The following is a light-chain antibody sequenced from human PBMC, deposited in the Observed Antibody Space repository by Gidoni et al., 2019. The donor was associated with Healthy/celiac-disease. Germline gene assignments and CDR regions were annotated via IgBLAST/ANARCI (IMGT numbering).Light chain of an antibody. Sequence: IVLTQSPGTLSLSPGERATLSCRASQSVSSSYLAWYQPKPGQAPRPLIYGASSRATGIPDRFSGSGSGTDFTLTISRLGPEECAVYYCKQYVRSPWTFGQGTKVEIK. CDR2: GAS. V-gene: IGKV3-20*01. CDR3: KQYVRSPWT. CDR1: QSVSSSY. J-gene: IGKJ1*01.